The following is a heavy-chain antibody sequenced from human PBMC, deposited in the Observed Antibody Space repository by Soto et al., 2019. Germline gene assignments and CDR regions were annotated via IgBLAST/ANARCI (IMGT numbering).Heavy chain of an antibody. D-gene: IGHD2-8*02. J-gene: IGHJ4*01. CDR1: GFTFHDFA. Sequence: PGGSLRLSCVASGFTFHDFAMHWVRQIPGKGLEWVAFSSWDGGSTYYRDSVKGRFTISRDNSKNSLYLQMDSLTSADTALYYCAKDTYNTGRYHFDHCGHGTMVTV. V-gene: IGHV3-43D*04. CDR3: AKDTYNTGRYHFDH. CDR2: SSWDGGST.